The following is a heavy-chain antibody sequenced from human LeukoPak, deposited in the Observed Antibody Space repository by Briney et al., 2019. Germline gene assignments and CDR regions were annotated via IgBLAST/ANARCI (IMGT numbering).Heavy chain of an antibody. CDR2: INPSSGGT. CDR3: AREPEYSPVPYYYDSSGSDY. D-gene: IGHD3-22*01. Sequence: ASVKVSCKASGYTFTGYYMHWVRQAPGQGLEWMGRINPSSGGTNYAQKFQGRVTMTRDTSISTAYMELSRLRSDDTAVYYCAREPEYSPVPYYYDSSGSDYWGQGTLVTVSS. J-gene: IGHJ4*02. V-gene: IGHV1-2*06. CDR1: GYTFTGYY.